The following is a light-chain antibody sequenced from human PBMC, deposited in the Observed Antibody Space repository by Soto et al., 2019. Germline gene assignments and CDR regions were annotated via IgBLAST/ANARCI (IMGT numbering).Light chain of an antibody. CDR3: RQSATSPRS. Sequence: DIVLTQSPGTLSLSPGERATLSCRASQTVGNNYLDWYQQKPGQAPRLLIYGASSMATVIPERFSGSGSATDFTLPISRLEPDEFAVYYCRQSATSPRSFGQGTKVEIK. V-gene: IGKV3-20*01. CDR2: GAS. CDR1: QTVGNNY. J-gene: IGKJ1*01.